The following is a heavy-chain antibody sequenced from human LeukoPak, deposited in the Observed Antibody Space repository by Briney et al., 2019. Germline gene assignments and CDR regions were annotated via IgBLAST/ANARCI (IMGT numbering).Heavy chain of an antibody. V-gene: IGHV3-11*01. CDR1: GFSFGDYY. Sequence: GGSLRLSCVASGFSFGDYYMSWIRQAPGKGLEWVSYINSGGDIIYYADSVKGRFTVSRDNAEDSLYLQMSSLRAEDTAVYYCARGHFYDSSGYPFGYWGQGILVTVSS. CDR3: ARGHFYDSSGYPFGY. D-gene: IGHD3-22*01. CDR2: INSGGDII. J-gene: IGHJ4*02.